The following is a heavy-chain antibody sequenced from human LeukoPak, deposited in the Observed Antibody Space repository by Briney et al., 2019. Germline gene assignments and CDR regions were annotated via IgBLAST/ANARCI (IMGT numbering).Heavy chain of an antibody. CDR2: ISYDGNNK. Sequence: GRSLRLSCEASGFTFSSSPMHWVRQAPGKGLEWVAVISYDGNNKYYADSVKGRFTISRDKSKNTLYLQMNSLRAEDTAVYYCARNFGPYSSTWYSEDYWGQGTLVTVSS. V-gene: IGHV3-30*04. D-gene: IGHD6-13*01. CDR1: GFTFSSSP. CDR3: ARNFGPYSSTWYSEDY. J-gene: IGHJ4*02.